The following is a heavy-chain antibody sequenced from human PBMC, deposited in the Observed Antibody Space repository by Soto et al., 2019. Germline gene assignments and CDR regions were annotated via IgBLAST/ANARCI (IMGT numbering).Heavy chain of an antibody. V-gene: IGHV1-8*01. CDR1: GYTFTSYD. J-gene: IGHJ6*03. CDR2: MNPNSGNT. Sequence: ASVKVSCKASGYTFTSYDINWVRQATGQGLEWMGWMNPNSGNTGYAQKFQGRVTMTRNTSISTAYMELSSLRSEDTAVYYCARGLPMVRGAHRGYWDYYMDVWGKGTTVTVSS. CDR3: ARGLPMVRGAHRGYWDYYMDV. D-gene: IGHD3-10*01.